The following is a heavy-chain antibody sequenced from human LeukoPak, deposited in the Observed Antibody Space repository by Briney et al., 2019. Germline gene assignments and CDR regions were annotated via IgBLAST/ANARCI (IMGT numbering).Heavy chain of an antibody. J-gene: IGHJ4*02. D-gene: IGHD3-22*01. CDR1: GYTLTGYY. CDR2: INPSGGST. V-gene: IGHV1-46*01. Sequence: ASVKVSCKASGYTLTGYYIHWVRQAPGQGLEWMGIINPSGGSTSYAQKFQGRVTMTRDMSTSTVYMELSSLRSEDTAVYYCARDGGDSSGYSYYFDYWGQGTLVTVSS. CDR3: ARDGGDSSGYSYYFDY.